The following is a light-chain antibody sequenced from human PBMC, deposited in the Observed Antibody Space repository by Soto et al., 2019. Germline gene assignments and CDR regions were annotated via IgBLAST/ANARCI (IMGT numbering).Light chain of an antibody. J-gene: IGKJ5*01. CDR2: GAS. V-gene: IGKV3-20*01. Sequence: EIVLTQSPGTLSLSPGERATLSCRASQSVSSSYLAWYQQKPGQAPRLLIYGASSRATGIPDRFSGSGSGTDFTLTISRLEPKDFAVYYCQQYGSSPLVTFGQGTRLRLN. CDR1: QSVSSSY. CDR3: QQYGSSPLVT.